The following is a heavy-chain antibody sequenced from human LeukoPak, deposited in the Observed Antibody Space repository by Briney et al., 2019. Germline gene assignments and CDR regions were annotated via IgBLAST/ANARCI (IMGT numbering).Heavy chain of an antibody. CDR3: ARENSQYSSSWYDEFYYYYMDV. Sequence: PGGSLRLSCAAFGFTFDNYAMTWVRQGPGKGLEWIATISGSGGSTYYADSVKGRVTISRGNSKNMLFLQINSLRADDTAIYYCARENSQYSSSWYDEFYYYYMDVWGKGTTVTVSS. V-gene: IGHV3-23*01. D-gene: IGHD6-13*01. CDR1: GFTFDNYA. CDR2: ISGSGGST. J-gene: IGHJ6*03.